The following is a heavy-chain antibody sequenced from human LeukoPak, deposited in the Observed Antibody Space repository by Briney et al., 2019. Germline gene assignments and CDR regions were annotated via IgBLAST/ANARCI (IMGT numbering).Heavy chain of an antibody. V-gene: IGHV5-51*03. J-gene: IGHJ4*02. CDR1: GYSFTRYW. Sequence: GESLKISCKGSGYSFTRYWIGWVRQTPGKGLEWMGIIYPGDPDTRYSPSFQGQVTISADKSISTAYLQWRSLKASDSAIYYCAKNTGEGNYFDHWGQGTLVTVSS. CDR3: AKNTGEGNYFDH. CDR2: IYPGDPDT. D-gene: IGHD3-16*01.